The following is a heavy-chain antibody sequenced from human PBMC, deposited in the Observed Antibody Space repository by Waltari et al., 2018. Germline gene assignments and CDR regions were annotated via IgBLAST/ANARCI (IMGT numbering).Heavy chain of an antibody. CDR3: ARDGRDDSGQGVIIRYYGMDV. CDR2: IIPIFGTA. J-gene: IGHJ6*02. CDR1: GGTFSSYA. Sequence: QVQLVQSGAEVKKPGSSVKVSCKASGGTFSSYAISWVRQAPGQGLEWMGGIIPIFGTANYAQKFQGRVTITTDESTSTAYMELSSLRSEDTAVYYCARDGRDDSGQGVIIRYYGMDVWGQGTTVTVSS. D-gene: IGHD3-10*01. V-gene: IGHV1-69*05.